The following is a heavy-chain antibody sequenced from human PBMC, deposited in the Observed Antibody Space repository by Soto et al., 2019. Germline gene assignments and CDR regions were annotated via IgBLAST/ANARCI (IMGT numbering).Heavy chain of an antibody. CDR1: GGSISVYY. V-gene: IGHV4-59*01. CDR2: IYASGSP. CDR3: AGGVGSSPPRY. Sequence: QVQLQESGPGQVKPSETLSLTCTISGGSISVYYWSWVRQPPGHELEWIGYIYASGSPYYNPSLRSRVTISADTSKNQISLKLTSPTAADTAVYYCAGGVGSSPPRYWGRGTLVTVSS. D-gene: IGHD1-26*01. J-gene: IGHJ4*02.